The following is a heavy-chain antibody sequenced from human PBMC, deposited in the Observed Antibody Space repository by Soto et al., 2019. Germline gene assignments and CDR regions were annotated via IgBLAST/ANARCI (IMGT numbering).Heavy chain of an antibody. J-gene: IGHJ4*02. CDR2: IWSDGNNR. Sequence: QVQLVESGGGVVQPGRSLRLSCAASGFMFSNHGMHWVRQAPGKGLEWVAVIWSDGNNRYYADSVKGRFTISRDNSKNTVYPRMNSLRAEDTAVYYCVRGDNWNDEASDYWGQGTLVTVSS. D-gene: IGHD1-1*01. CDR3: VRGDNWNDEASDY. V-gene: IGHV3-33*01. CDR1: GFMFSNHG.